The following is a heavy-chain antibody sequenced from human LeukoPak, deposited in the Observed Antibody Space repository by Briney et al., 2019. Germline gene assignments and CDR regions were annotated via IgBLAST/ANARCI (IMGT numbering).Heavy chain of an antibody. CDR1: GFMFSSYT. CDR2: ISSSSSSI. V-gene: IGHV3-48*01. D-gene: IGHD2-21*01. Sequence: GGSLRLSCAASGFMFSSYTMNWVRQAPGKGLEWVSYISSSSSSIYYADSVKGRFTISRDNAMDALYLQMSSLRAEDTAVYYCARARDGIPRAATTRRLLWWDQDPPQHNYYYMDVWGKGTTVTVSS. CDR3: ARARDGIPRAATTRRLLWWDQDPPQHNYYYMDV. J-gene: IGHJ6*03.